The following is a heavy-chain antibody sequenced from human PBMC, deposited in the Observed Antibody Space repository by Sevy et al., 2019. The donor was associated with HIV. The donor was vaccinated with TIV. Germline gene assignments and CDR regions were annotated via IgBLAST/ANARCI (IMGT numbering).Heavy chain of an antibody. CDR3: AGRYDFAI. J-gene: IGHJ3*02. CDR2: VYYIGGT. Sequence: SETLSLTCTVSGGSINSDHWNWIRQPPGKGLEWIGYVYYIGGTNYNPSLKNRVTISVDRTKNQFSLKLTSVTAADTAVYYCAGRYDFAIWGQGTMVTVSS. D-gene: IGHD1-20*01. V-gene: IGHV4-59*08. CDR1: GGSINSDH.